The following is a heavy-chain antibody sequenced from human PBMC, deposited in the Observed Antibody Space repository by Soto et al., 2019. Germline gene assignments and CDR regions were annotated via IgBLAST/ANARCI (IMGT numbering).Heavy chain of an antibody. CDR1: GGSISSGGYY. Sequence: QVQLQESGPGLVKPSQTLSLTCTVSGGSISSGGYYWSWIRQHPGKGLEWIGYIYYSGSTYYNPSLKRRVTISVDTSKNQFALKLSSVTAADTAVYYCAREVLNGDYGRVWDYWGQGTLVTVSS. J-gene: IGHJ4*02. CDR2: IYYSGST. CDR3: AREVLNGDYGRVWDY. D-gene: IGHD4-17*01. V-gene: IGHV4-31*03.